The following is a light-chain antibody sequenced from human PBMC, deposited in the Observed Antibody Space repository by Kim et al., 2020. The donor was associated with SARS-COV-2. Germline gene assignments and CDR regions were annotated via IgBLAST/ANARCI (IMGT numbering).Light chain of an antibody. CDR1: QDIRND. J-gene: IGKJ5*01. Sequence: ASGGDRVTIPCRARQDIRNDLGWYQQNPGRAPKRLIYCASSLQSGVPSRFSGSGSGTEFTLTISSVQPEDFATSFCLQHSTYPITFGQGTRLEI. CDR3: LQHSTYPIT. V-gene: IGKV1-17*01. CDR2: CAS.